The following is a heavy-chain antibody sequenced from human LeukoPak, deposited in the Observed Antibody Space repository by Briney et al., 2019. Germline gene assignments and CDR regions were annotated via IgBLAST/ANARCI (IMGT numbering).Heavy chain of an antibody. J-gene: IGHJ4*02. Sequence: ASVKVSCKASGYTFSGYNMHWVRQAPGQGLEWMGWINPNSGGTNFAQKFQGRVTMTRDTSITTAYMELSGLRSDDTAVYYCAIIVTTTNIDFWGQGTLVTVSS. CDR1: GYTFSGYN. D-gene: IGHD4-11*01. CDR2: INPNSGGT. V-gene: IGHV1-2*02. CDR3: AIIVTTTNIDF.